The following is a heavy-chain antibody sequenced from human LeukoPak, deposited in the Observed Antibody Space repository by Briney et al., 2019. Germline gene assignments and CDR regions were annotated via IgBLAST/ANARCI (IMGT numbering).Heavy chain of an antibody. CDR1: GFTFSSYG. V-gene: IGHV3-30*18. Sequence: GRSLRLSCAASGFTFSSYGMHWVRQAPGKGLEWVAVISYDGSNKYYADSAKGRFTISRDTSKNTLYLQMNSLRVEDTGVYYCAKGQKVWLGEPWDYWGQGTLVTVSS. CDR3: AKGQKVWLGEPWDY. D-gene: IGHD3-10*01. CDR2: ISYDGSNK. J-gene: IGHJ4*02.